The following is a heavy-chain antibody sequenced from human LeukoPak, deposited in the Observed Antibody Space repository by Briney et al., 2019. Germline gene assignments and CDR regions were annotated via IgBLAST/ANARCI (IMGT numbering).Heavy chain of an antibody. J-gene: IGHJ4*02. Sequence: GGSLRLSCAASGFTFSSYGMHWVRQAPGKGLEWVAVISYDGSNKYYADSVKGRFTISRDNSKNTLYLQMNSLRAEDTALYCCARGVLLQYFDFWGQGALVTVSS. V-gene: IGHV3-30*03. CDR3: ARGVLLQYFDF. CDR2: ISYDGSNK. CDR1: GFTFSSYG. D-gene: IGHD2-15*01.